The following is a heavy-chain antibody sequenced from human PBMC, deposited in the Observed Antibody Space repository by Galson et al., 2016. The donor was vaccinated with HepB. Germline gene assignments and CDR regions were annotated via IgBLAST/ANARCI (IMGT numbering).Heavy chain of an antibody. J-gene: IGHJ3*01. Sequence: SLRLSCAASGFTFTDYGMHWVRQAPGKGLEWVAVIWTGGSFINYADSVKGRFTISRDNSKKTLDLQMNSLRVEDMALYYCARDPFYGGKPGALDVWGQGTTVTVSS. CDR3: ARDPFYGGKPGALDV. CDR1: GFTFTDYG. D-gene: IGHD4-23*01. CDR2: IWTGGSFI. V-gene: IGHV3-33*01.